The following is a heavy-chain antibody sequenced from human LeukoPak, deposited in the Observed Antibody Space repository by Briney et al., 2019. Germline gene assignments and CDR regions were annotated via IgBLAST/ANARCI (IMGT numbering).Heavy chain of an antibody. CDR2: ISAYNGNT. V-gene: IGHV1-18*01. CDR3: LLVAGTIDY. CDR1: GYTFTSYG. Sequence: AASVKVSCKASGYTFTSYGISWVRQAPGQGLAWMGWISAYNGNTNYAQKLQGRVTMTTDTSTSTACMQLRSLRSDDTAVYYCLLVAGTIDYWGQGTLVTVSS. J-gene: IGHJ4*02. D-gene: IGHD6-19*01.